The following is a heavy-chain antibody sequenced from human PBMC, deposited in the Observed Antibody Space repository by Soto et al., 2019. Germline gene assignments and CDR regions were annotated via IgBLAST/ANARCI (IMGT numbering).Heavy chain of an antibody. Sequence: SETLSLTCTVSGGSISSYYWSWIRQPPWKGLEWIGYIYYSGSTNYNPSLKSRVTISVDTSKNQFSLKLSSVTAADTAVYYCARSEALTGYQYYYYYGMDVWGQGTTVTVSS. V-gene: IGHV4-59*08. J-gene: IGHJ6*01. CDR2: IYYSGST. D-gene: IGHD3-9*01. CDR1: GGSISSYY. CDR3: ARSEALTGYQYYYYYGMDV.